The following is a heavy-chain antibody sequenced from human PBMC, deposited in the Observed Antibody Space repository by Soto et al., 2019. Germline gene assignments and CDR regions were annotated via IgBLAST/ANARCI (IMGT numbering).Heavy chain of an antibody. Sequence: ASVKVSCKASGYTFTNYDINWVRQATGQGLERMGWVNPNSGNTGYAQKFQGRVTMTRNTSISTANMELSSLRSEDTAVYYCARGAYYSGNYYMDVWGKGTTVTVSS. V-gene: IGHV1-8*01. CDR1: GYTFTNYD. J-gene: IGHJ6*03. D-gene: IGHD3-22*01. CDR2: VNPNSGNT. CDR3: ARGAYYSGNYYMDV.